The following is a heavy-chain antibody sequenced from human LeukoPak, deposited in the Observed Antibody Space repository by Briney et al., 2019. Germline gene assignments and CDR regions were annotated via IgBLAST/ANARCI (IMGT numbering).Heavy chain of an antibody. Sequence: ASVKVSCKASGGTFSSYAISWVRQAPGQGLEWMGGIIPIFGTANYAQKFQGRVTITADKSTSTAYMELSSLRSEDTAVYYCAREESRGWYVFDYWGQGTLVTVSS. D-gene: IGHD6-19*01. J-gene: IGHJ4*02. CDR1: GGTFSSYA. CDR2: IIPIFGTA. V-gene: IGHV1-69*06. CDR3: AREESRGWYVFDY.